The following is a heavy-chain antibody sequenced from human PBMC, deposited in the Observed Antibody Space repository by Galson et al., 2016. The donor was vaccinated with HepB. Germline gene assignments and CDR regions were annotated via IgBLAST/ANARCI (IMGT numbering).Heavy chain of an antibody. Sequence: SLRLSCAASGFTFRNYALSWVRRAPGKGLEWVSHIDGPTPNTHYADSVRGRFSIYRDNSRDTLYLQMDSPTAEDSAIYYCTTWLSHHFDYWGQGTLVTVSS. J-gene: IGHJ4*02. CDR1: GFTFRNYA. V-gene: IGHV3-23*01. CDR2: IDGPTPNT. D-gene: IGHD6-19*01. CDR3: TTWLSHHFDY.